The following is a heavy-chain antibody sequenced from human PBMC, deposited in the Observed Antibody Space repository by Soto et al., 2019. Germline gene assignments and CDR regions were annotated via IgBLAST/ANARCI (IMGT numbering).Heavy chain of an antibody. CDR1: GFTFSSYA. V-gene: IGHV3-23*01. Sequence: GGSLRLSCAASGFTFSSYAMSWVRQAPGKGLEWVSAISGSGGSTYYADSVKGRFTISRDNSKNTLYLQMNSLRAEDTAVYYCANGDFGYGDNFDYWGQGTLVTVSS. D-gene: IGHD4-17*01. CDR2: ISGSGGST. J-gene: IGHJ4*02. CDR3: ANGDFGYGDNFDY.